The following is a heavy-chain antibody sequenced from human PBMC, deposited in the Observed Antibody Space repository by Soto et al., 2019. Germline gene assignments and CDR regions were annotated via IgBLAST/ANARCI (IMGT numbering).Heavy chain of an antibody. J-gene: IGHJ5*02. D-gene: IGHD6-19*01. CDR3: ARVSSGWYRHWFDP. Sequence: SETLSLTCAVYGGSFSGYYWSWIRQPPGKGLEWIGEINHSGSTNYNPSLKSRVTISVDTSKNQFSLKLSSVTAADTAVYYCARVSSGWYRHWFDPWGPGTLVTVSS. CDR2: INHSGST. CDR1: GGSFSGYY. V-gene: IGHV4-34*01.